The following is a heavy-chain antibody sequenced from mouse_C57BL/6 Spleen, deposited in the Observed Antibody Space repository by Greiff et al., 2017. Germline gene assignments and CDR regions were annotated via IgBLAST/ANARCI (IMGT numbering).Heavy chain of an antibody. CDR3: ARSDDFYAMDY. J-gene: IGHJ4*01. V-gene: IGHV1-61*01. CDR2: IYPSDSET. CDR1: GYTFTSYW. Sequence: VQLQQPGAELVRPGSSVKLSCKASGYTFTSYWMDWVKQRPGQGLEWIGNIYPSDSETHYNQKFKDKATLTVDKSSSTAYMQLSSLTSEDSAVYYGARSDDFYAMDYWGQGTSVTVSS.